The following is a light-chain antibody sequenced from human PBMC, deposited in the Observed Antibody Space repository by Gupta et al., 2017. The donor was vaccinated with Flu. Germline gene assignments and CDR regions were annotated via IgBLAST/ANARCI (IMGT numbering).Light chain of an antibody. CDR1: SSNRGSNN. CDR3: DAGDDSRNGRV. Sequence: RVTMSCSGSSSNRGSNNVNWYQQLPGTAPKLLIHSNNQRPSGVPDRFSGSKSGTSASLAISGLQAEDEADYYCDAGDDSRNGRVFGGGTKLTVL. CDR2: SNN. V-gene: IGLV1-44*01. J-gene: IGLJ3*02.